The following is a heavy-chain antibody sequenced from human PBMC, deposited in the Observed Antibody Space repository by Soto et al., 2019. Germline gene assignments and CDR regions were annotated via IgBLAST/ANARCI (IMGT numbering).Heavy chain of an antibody. CDR2: ISGSGGST. J-gene: IGHJ3*02. D-gene: IGHD6-19*01. CDR3: AKVWSGWIRNAFDI. V-gene: IGHV3-23*01. CDR1: GFTFSSYA. Sequence: EVQLLESGGGLVQPGGSLRLSCAASGFTFSSYAMSWVRQGPGKGLEWVSAISGSGGSTYYADSVKGRFTISRDNSKNMLYLQMNSLRAEDTAVYSCAKVWSGWIRNAFDIRGQGTMVTVSS.